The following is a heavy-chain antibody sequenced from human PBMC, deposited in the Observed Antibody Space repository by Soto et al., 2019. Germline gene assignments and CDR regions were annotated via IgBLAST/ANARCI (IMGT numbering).Heavy chain of an antibody. J-gene: IGHJ4*02. V-gene: IGHV1-8*01. CDR3: ARERSSGWYVDY. Sequence: QVQLVQSGAEVKKPGASVKVSFKASGYTFTSYDVNWVRQATGQRLEWMGWMNPNSGNTGYAQKFQGRVTMTRNTSISTAYMELSSLRSEDTAVYYCARERSSGWYVDYWGQGTLVTVSS. CDR1: GYTFTSYD. CDR2: MNPNSGNT. D-gene: IGHD6-19*01.